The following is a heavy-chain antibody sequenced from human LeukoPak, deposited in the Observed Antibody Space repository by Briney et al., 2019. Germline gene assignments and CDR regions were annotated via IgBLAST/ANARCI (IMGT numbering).Heavy chain of an antibody. V-gene: IGHV1-18*04. Sequence: ASVKVSCKASGYTFSNYGISWVRQAPGLGLEWMGWTSYNGNTNYAQKLQGRVTMTTDTSTSTAYMELRSLRSDDTAVYYCARENYDILTGLDYWGQGTLVTVSS. CDR3: ARENYDILTGLDY. D-gene: IGHD3-9*01. CDR2: TSYNGNT. J-gene: IGHJ4*02. CDR1: GYTFSNYG.